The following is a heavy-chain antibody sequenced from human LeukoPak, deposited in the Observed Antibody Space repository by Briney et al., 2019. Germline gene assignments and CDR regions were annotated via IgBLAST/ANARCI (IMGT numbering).Heavy chain of an antibody. CDR3: ARARVYYYYMDV. CDR2: INSDGSST. D-gene: IGHD3-10*01. Sequence: GGSLRLSCAASGFIFSSYWMHWVRQAPGKGLVWVSRINSDGSSTSYADSVKGRFTISRDNAKNTLYLQMNSLRAEDTAVYYCARARVYYYYMDVWGKGTTVTISS. J-gene: IGHJ6*03. CDR1: GFIFSSYW. V-gene: IGHV3-74*01.